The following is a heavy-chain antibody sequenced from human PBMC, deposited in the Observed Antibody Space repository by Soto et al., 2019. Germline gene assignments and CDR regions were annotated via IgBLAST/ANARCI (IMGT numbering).Heavy chain of an antibody. CDR3: ARGGSWGKYYGMDV. D-gene: IGHD6-13*01. J-gene: IGHJ6*02. V-gene: IGHV4-61*01. CDR1: GCSVRGGSYY. Sequence: PXETLSFTCAVAGCSVRGGSYYWSWIRQPPGKGLEWIGYIYYSGSTNYNPSLKSRVTISVDTSKNQFSLKLSSVTAADTAVYYCARGGSWGKYYGMDVWGQGATVTVSS. CDR2: IYYSGST.